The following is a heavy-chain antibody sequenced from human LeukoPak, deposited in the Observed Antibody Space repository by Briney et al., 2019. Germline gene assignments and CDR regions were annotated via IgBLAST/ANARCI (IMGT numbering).Heavy chain of an antibody. CDR3: ARASTQGYSGSYYFSRTYNWFDP. CDR2: IYHSGST. J-gene: IGHJ5*02. CDR1: GGSISSSNW. V-gene: IGHV4-4*02. Sequence: SETLSLTCAVSGGSISSSNWWSWVRQPPGKGLEWIGEIYHSGSTNYNPSLKSRVTISVDKSKNQFSLKLSSVTAADTAVYYCARASTQGYSGSYYFSRTYNWFDPWGQGTLVTVSS. D-gene: IGHD1-26*01.